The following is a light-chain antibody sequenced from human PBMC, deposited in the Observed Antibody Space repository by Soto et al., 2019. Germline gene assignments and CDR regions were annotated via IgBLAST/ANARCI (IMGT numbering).Light chain of an antibody. CDR2: DAS. CDR3: QQYYAWPRT. J-gene: IGKJ2*01. CDR1: QSVSSY. V-gene: IGKV3-11*01. Sequence: EIVLTQSPATLSLSPGERATLSCRASQSVSSYLAWYQQKPGQAPRLLIYDASNRATGIPARFSGSGSGTDFTLTISSLEPEDFAIYYCQQYYAWPRTFGQGTKLEI.